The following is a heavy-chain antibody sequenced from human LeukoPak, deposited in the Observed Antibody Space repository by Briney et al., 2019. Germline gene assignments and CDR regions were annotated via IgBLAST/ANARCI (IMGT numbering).Heavy chain of an antibody. CDR2: INPNSGGT. CDR1: GYTFTGYY. CDR3: ARARQLERRRYFDY. J-gene: IGHJ4*02. Sequence: ASVKVSCKAFGYTFTGYYMHWVRQAPGQGLEWMGWINPNSGGTNYAQKFQGRVTMTRDTSISTAYMELSRLRSDDTAVYYCARARQLERRRYFDYWGQGTLVTVSS. V-gene: IGHV1-2*02. D-gene: IGHD1-1*01.